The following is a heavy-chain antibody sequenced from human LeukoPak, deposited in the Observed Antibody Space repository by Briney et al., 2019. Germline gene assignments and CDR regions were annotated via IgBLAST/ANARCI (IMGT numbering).Heavy chain of an antibody. V-gene: IGHV4-31*03. D-gene: IGHD4-17*01. CDR2: IYYSGST. Sequence: SQTLSLTCTVSGGSISSGGYYWSWIRQHPGKGLEWIGYIYYSGSTYYNPSLKSRVTISVGTSKNQFSLKLSSVTAADTAVYYCAKTSSTVTTNFDYWGQGTLVTVSS. CDR1: GGSISSGGYY. J-gene: IGHJ4*02. CDR3: AKTSSTVTTNFDY.